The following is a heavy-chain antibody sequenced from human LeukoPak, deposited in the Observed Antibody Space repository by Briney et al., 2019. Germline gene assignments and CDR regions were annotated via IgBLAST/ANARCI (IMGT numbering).Heavy chain of an antibody. Sequence: GGSLRLSCAGSAFTFSSQWMSWVRQAQGKGLEWVANINQDGSQKYYVDSVKGRFTISRDNAKNSLYLQMTSLRAEDTAVYYCAGAAYWGQGTLVTVSS. J-gene: IGHJ4*02. CDR1: AFTFSSQW. V-gene: IGHV3-7*04. CDR2: INQDGSQK. CDR3: AGAAY.